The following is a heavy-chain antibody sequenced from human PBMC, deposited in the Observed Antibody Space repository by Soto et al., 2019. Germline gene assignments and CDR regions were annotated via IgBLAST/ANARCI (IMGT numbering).Heavy chain of an antibody. J-gene: IGHJ4*02. CDR1: GFTFSSYS. Sequence: GGSLRLSCAASGFTFSSYSMNWVRQAPGKGLEWVSYISSSSSTIYYADSLKGRFTISRDNAKNSLFLQMNSLRAEDTAVYYCARVDWDSWGQGTLVTVSS. CDR2: ISSSSSTI. D-gene: IGHD3-9*01. V-gene: IGHV3-48*01. CDR3: ARVDWDS.